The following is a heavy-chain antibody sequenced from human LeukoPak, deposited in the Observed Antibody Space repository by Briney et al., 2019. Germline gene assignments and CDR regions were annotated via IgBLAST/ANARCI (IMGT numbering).Heavy chain of an antibody. CDR1: GFTLSTNY. J-gene: IGHJ4*02. V-gene: IGHV3-53*01. Sequence: TGRSLRLSCAASGFTLSTNYMSWGRQAAGKGLGWVSVIYSGGSTYYPDSVKARFTISRDTSNNTLSLQMNSLRAEDTAVYYCARGDFWSGYSLYWGQGTLVTVS. D-gene: IGHD3-3*01. CDR2: IYSGGST. CDR3: ARGDFWSGYSLY.